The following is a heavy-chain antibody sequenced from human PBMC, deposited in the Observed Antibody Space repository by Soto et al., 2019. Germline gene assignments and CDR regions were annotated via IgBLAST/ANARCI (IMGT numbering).Heavy chain of an antibody. CDR2: IIPFFGTS. V-gene: IGHV1-69*01. D-gene: IGHD1-26*01. Sequence: QVQLVQSGAEVKKPGSSVKVSCEASGGTFSSYPINWVRQAPGQGLEWMGGIIPFFGTSNYAQKFQGRVTITADDSTSTAHMEPRRLGSEGTGGYFCGGVGQFPNYRMGLWGQGTKVTVSS. CDR1: GGTFSSYP. CDR3: GGVGQFPNYRMGL. J-gene: IGHJ6*02.